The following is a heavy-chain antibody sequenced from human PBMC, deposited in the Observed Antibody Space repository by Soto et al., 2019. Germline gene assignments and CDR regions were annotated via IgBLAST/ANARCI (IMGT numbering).Heavy chain of an antibody. J-gene: IGHJ6*02. CDR1: GFTFSSYS. D-gene: IGHD3-22*01. CDR2: ISSSSSYI. CDR3: AKYYYDSSGYGIDV. V-gene: IGHV3-21*01. Sequence: EVQLVESGGGLVKPGGSLRLSCAASGFTFSSYSMNWVRQAPGKGLEWVSSISSSSSYIYYADSVKGRFTISRDNAKNSLYLQMNSLRAEDTDVYYCAKYYYDSSGYGIDVWGQGTKVTVSS.